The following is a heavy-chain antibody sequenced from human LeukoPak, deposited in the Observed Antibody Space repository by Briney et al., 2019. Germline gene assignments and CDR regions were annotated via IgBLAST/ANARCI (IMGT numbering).Heavy chain of an antibody. CDR1: GFTFSSYA. CDR2: ISYDGSNK. J-gene: IGHJ4*02. Sequence: PGRSLRLSCAASGFTFSSYAMHWVRQAPGKGLEWVAVISYDGSNKYYADSVKGRFTISRDNSKNTLYLQMNSLRAEDTAVYYCASDRVPYYDILTGPLLWGQGTLVTVSS. V-gene: IGHV3-30-3*01. CDR3: ASDRVPYYDILTGPLL. D-gene: IGHD3-9*01.